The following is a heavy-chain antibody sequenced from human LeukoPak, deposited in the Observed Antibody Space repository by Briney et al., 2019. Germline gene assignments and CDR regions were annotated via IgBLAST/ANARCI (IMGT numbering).Heavy chain of an antibody. CDR2: IKKDGSEK. D-gene: IGHD3-22*01. Sequence: PGGSLRLSCAASGFIFSTYWMSWVRQAPGKGLEWVANIKKDGSEKHYVDSVKGRFTISRDDAKNSLYLQMNSLRAEDTAVYYCARGYYYDSSGYYVGNDFDYWGQGTLVTASS. J-gene: IGHJ4*02. V-gene: IGHV3-7*05. CDR1: GFIFSTYW. CDR3: ARGYYYDSSGYYVGNDFDY.